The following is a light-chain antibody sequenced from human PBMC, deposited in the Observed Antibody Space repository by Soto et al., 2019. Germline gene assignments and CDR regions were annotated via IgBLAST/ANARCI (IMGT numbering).Light chain of an antibody. V-gene: IGKV2-30*02. J-gene: IGKJ1*01. Sequence: DVVMTQSPLSLPVTLGQPASISCRSSQSLIHSDGDTYLNWFQQRPGQSPRRLIYKVSDRDSGVPDRFTGSGSGTDFTLKISRVEAEDVGGYYCMQGTHWPWTFGQGTEVEIK. CDR1: QSLIHSDGDTY. CDR2: KVS. CDR3: MQGTHWPWT.